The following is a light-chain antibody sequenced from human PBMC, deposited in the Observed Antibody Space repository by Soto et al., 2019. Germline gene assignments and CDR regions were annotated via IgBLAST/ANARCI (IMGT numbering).Light chain of an antibody. J-gene: IGLJ1*01. CDR1: SSNIGAGYD. V-gene: IGLV1-40*01. CDR2: GNS. CDR3: QSYDSNLSGFYV. Sequence: QSVLTQPPSVSGAPGQRVTISCTGSSSNIGAGYDVHWYQQLPGTAPKLLIYGNSNRPSGVPDRFSGSKSGTSASLAITGLQAEDEADYYCQSYDSNLSGFYVFGTGTSSPS.